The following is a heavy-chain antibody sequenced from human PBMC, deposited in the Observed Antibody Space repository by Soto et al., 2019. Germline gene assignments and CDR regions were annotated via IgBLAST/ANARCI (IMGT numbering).Heavy chain of an antibody. Sequence: GASVKVSCKASGYTFTTYPINWVRQAPGQGLEWMGWINPYNGNTNYGQSLRGRLTMTTDTSTSTAYMELRSLRSDDTAIYYCARDTQADSSGYYVEWFDPWGQGTLGTVSS. CDR3: ARDTQADSSGYYVEWFDP. CDR2: INPYNGNT. CDR1: GYTFTTYP. V-gene: IGHV1-18*01. D-gene: IGHD3-22*01. J-gene: IGHJ5*02.